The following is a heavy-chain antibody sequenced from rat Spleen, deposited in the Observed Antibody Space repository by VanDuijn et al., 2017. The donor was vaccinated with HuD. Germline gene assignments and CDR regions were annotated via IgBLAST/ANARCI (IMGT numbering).Heavy chain of an antibody. CDR2: ISYDGSST. Sequence: EVELVESGGGLVQPGRSMKLSCVASGLTFSNSGMAWVRQAPTKGLEWVASISYDGSSTYYRDSVKGRFTISRDNAKSTLYLQMDSLRSEDTATYYCARHTTNYGLFGYWGQGVMVTVSS. D-gene: IGHD1-11*01. V-gene: IGHV5-29*01. CDR1: GLTFSNSG. CDR3: ARHTTNYGLFGY. J-gene: IGHJ2*01.